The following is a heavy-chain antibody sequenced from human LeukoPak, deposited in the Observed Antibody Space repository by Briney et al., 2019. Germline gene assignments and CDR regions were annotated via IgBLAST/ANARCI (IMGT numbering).Heavy chain of an antibody. Sequence: GGPLRLSCAASGFTFSSYAMSWVRQAPGKGLEWVSAISGSGGSTYYADSVKGRFTISRDNSKNTLYLQMNSLRAEDTAVYYCAKGRSGSYLGGDYWGQGTLVTVSS. V-gene: IGHV3-23*01. CDR3: AKGRSGSYLGGDY. CDR2: ISGSGGST. J-gene: IGHJ4*02. CDR1: GFTFSSYA. D-gene: IGHD1-26*01.